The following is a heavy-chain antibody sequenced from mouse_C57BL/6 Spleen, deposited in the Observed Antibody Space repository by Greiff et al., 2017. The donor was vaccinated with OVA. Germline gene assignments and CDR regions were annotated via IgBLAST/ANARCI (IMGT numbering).Heavy chain of an antibody. V-gene: IGHV14-3*01. J-gene: IGHJ1*03. CDR3: ARMSNDWYFDV. CDR2: IDPANGNT. CDR1: GFNIKNTY. D-gene: IGHD2-5*01. Sequence: EVQLVESVAELVRPGASVKLSCTASGFNIKNTYMPWVKQRPEQGLEWIGRIDPANGNTKYAPKFQGKATITADTSSNTAYLQLSSLTSEDPAIYYCARMSNDWYFDVWGTGTTVTVSS.